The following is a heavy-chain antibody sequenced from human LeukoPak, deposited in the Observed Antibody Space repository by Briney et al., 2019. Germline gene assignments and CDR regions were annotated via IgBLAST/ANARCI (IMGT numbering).Heavy chain of an antibody. Sequence: SETLSLTCTVSGGSISSYYWTWIRQPAGKGLEWIGYIFYSGSTNYNPSLKSRVTISVDTSKNQFSLKLSSVTAADTAVYYCARVYYSNSYDYWYFDLWGRGTLVTVSS. CDR1: GGSISSYY. CDR2: IFYSGST. V-gene: IGHV4-59*01. D-gene: IGHD6-13*01. J-gene: IGHJ2*01. CDR3: ARVYYSNSYDYWYFDL.